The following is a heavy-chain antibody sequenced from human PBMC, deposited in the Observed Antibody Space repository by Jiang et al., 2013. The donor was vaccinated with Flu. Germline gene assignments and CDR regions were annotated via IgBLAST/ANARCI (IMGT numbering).Heavy chain of an antibody. CDR1: GGTFSSYA. V-gene: IGHV1-69*01. CDR2: IIPIFGTA. CDR3: ARGLGGSYYDSRGDYYYGMDV. D-gene: IGHD3-22*01. Sequence: GAEVKKPGSSVKVSCKASGGTFSSYAISWVRQAPGQGLEWMGGIIPIFGTANYAQKFQGRVTITADESTSTAYMELSSLRSEDTAVYYCARGLGGSYYDSRGDYYYGMDVWGQGTTVTVSS. J-gene: IGHJ6*02.